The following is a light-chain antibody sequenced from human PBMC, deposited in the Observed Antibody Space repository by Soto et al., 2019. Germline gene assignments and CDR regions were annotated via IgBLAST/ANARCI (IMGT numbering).Light chain of an antibody. J-gene: IGKJ5*01. CDR3: QHRSNWPLIT. Sequence: ESVLLQSPATLSLTAEERTTHSWRISQSIRTFLGWYQQKPGQAPRLLIYDASNRATGIPARFSGSGSGTDFTLTISSLEPEDFAVYYCQHRSNWPLITFGQGTRLEIK. CDR1: QSIRTF. CDR2: DAS. V-gene: IGKV3-11*01.